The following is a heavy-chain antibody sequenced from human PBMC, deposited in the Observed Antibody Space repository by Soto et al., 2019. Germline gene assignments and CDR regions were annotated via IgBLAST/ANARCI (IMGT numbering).Heavy chain of an antibody. CDR2: MFYSGTT. CDR3: ASGYYSSRLEVLFYFDY. CDR1: GASMTTYSYY. D-gene: IGHD6-13*01. J-gene: IGHJ4*02. Sequence: SETLSLTCTVSGASMTTYSYYWGWIRQPPGRGLEWIGSMFYSGTTYYNPSLKSRVTISVDTSRNQFPLKLTSMTAADTAVYYCASGYYSSRLEVLFYFDYWGQGTLVTVSS. V-gene: IGHV4-39*01.